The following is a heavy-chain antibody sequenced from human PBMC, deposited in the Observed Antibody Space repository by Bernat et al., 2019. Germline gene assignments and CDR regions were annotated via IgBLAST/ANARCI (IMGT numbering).Heavy chain of an antibody. V-gene: IGHV3-72*01. CDR1: GFTVSDQY. CDR2: ARNKARSYTT. Sequence: EVQLVGSGGGLVQPGGSLRLSCAASGFTVSDQYMDWVRQAPGKGLEWVGRARNKARSYTTEYAASVKGRFTISRDDSKNSLYLQMNSLKTEDTAVYYCASGTFPSDYWGQGTLVTVSS. CDR3: ASGTFPSDY. J-gene: IGHJ4*02. D-gene: IGHD1-26*01.